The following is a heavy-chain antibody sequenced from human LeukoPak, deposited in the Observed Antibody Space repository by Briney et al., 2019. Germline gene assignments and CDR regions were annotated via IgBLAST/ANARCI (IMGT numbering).Heavy chain of an antibody. V-gene: IGHV3-48*04. J-gene: IGHJ3*02. D-gene: IGHD3-10*01. Sequence: GGSLRLSCAASGFTFSSYSMNWVRQAPGKGLEWVSYISSSSSTIYYADSVKGRFTISRDNAKNSLYLQMNSLRAEDTAVYYCARDRYYYGNDAFDIWGQGTMVTVSS. CDR2: ISSSSSTI. CDR1: GFTFSSYS. CDR3: ARDRYYYGNDAFDI.